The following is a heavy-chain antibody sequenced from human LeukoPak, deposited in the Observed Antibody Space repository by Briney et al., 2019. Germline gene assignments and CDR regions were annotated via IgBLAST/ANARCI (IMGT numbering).Heavy chain of an antibody. Sequence: GGSLRLSCAASGFTFSDYYMSWIRQAPGRGLEWVSYISSSGSTIYYADSVKGRFTISRDNAKNSLYLQMNSVRDEDTAVYYCARDSSGYFHWFDPWGQGTLVTVSS. V-gene: IGHV3-11*04. J-gene: IGHJ5*02. CDR1: GFTFSDYY. D-gene: IGHD3-22*01. CDR2: ISSSGSTI. CDR3: ARDSSGYFHWFDP.